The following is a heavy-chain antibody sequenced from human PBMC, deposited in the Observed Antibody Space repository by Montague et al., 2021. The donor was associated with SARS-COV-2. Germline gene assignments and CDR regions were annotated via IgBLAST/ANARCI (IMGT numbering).Heavy chain of an antibody. CDR2: SYYSGST. J-gene: IGHJ4*02. Sequence: SETLSLTCTVSGASISSSTYYWGRIRQPPGKGLQWIGSSYYSGSTYYNPSLKSRATISVDTSKNQISLRMSSVTAADTAVYYCARDGEPYYGGFPKSTWYFDYWGQGTLVTVSS. V-gene: IGHV4-39*07. CDR1: GASISSSTYY. D-gene: IGHD4-23*01. CDR3: ARDGEPYYGGFPKSTWYFDY.